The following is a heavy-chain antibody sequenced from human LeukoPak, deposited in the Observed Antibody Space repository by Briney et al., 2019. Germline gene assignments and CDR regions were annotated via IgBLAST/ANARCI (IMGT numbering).Heavy chain of an antibody. CDR1: GFTFSSYS. CDR3: ARITGELRKETAFDY. J-gene: IGHJ4*02. CDR2: ISSSGSSK. V-gene: IGHV3-48*04. Sequence: GGSLRLSCAASGFTFSSYSMNWVRQAPGKGLEWVSYISSSGSSKYYAEFVKGRFTISRDNAKNSLFLQMNSLSAEDTAVYYCARITGELRKETAFDYWGQGTLVTVSS. D-gene: IGHD7-27*01.